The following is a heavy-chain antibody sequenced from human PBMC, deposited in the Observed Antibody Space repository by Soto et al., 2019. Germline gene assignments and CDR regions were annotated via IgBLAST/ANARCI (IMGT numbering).Heavy chain of an antibody. CDR2: MIPNSGNT. D-gene: IGHD1-26*01. J-gene: IGHJ6*03. V-gene: IGHV1-8*02. Sequence: ASVKVSCKASGGTFSSYAISWVRQAPGQGLEWMGWMIPNSGNTGYAQKFQGRVTMTRNTSISTAYMELSSLRSEDTAVYYCARGKLQTSYYYYYYMDVWGKGTTVTVSS. CDR3: ARGKLQTSYYYYYYMDV. CDR1: GGTFSSYA.